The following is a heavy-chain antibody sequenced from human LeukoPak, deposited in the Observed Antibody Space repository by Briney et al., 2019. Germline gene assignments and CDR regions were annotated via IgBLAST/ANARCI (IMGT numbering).Heavy chain of an antibody. J-gene: IGHJ3*02. V-gene: IGHV3-11*04. D-gene: IGHD3-9*01. CDR1: GFTVSSNY. CDR3: ARVGADYDILTGVDAFDI. CDR2: ISSSGSTI. Sequence: GGSLRLSCAASGFTVSSNYMSWVRQAPGKGLEWVSYISSSGSTIYYADSVKGRFTISRDNAKNSLYLQMNSLRAEDTAVYYCARVGADYDILTGVDAFDIWGQGTMVTVSS.